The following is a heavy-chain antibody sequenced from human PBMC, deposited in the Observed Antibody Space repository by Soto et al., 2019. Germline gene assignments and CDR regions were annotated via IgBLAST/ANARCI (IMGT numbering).Heavy chain of an antibody. CDR1: GYSFTSYW. CDR3: ERLAKVGKTRDACDI. V-gene: IGHV5-10-1*01. CDR2: INPRDSCT. Sequence: GESLKISCKGAGYSFTSYWISWVRQMPGKGLEWMGMINPRDSCTNYRPSLQGHVTISADKSISTAYLQWSSLKASDTAMYYCERLAKVGKTRDACDIWSQGTMVTVSS. D-gene: IGHD1-1*01. J-gene: IGHJ3*02.